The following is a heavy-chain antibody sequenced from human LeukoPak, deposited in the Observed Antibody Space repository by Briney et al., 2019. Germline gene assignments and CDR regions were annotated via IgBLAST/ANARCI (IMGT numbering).Heavy chain of an antibody. CDR3: ARAASSVDYSGSYSPFDY. D-gene: IGHD1-26*01. CDR2: INHSGST. CDR1: GGSFSDNF. Sequence: PSETLSLTCAVYGGSFSDNFWSWIRQPPGKGLEWIGEINHSGSTNYNPSLKTRLTISVDTSRNQFSLKLSSVTAADTAVYCCARAASSVDYSGSYSPFDYWGQGTLVTVSS. J-gene: IGHJ4*02. V-gene: IGHV4-34*01.